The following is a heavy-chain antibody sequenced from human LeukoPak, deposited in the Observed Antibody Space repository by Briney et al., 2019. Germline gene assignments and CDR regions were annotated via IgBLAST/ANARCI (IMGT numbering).Heavy chain of an antibody. CDR1: GGSINSYY. D-gene: IGHD3-16*01. CDR3: ARGTVQMGMGERFFDY. Sequence: PSETLSLTCTVSGGSINSYYWSWIRQPPGKGLDWIGYIYYSGSTNYNPSLKSRVTLSVDTSKNQFSLRLSSVTAADTAVYYCARGTVQMGMGERFFDYWGQGSLVTVSS. J-gene: IGHJ4*02. V-gene: IGHV4-59*01. CDR2: IYYSGST.